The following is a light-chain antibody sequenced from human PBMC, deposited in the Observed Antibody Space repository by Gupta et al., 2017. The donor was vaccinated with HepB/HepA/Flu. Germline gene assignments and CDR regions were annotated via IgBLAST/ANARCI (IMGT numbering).Light chain of an antibody. CDR3: LQYKDWPPYT. V-gene: IGKV3D-15*03. J-gene: IGKJ2*01. CDR2: GAS. CDR1: QSISTN. Sequence: EKVMTQSPATLSVSPGERATLTCRASQSISTNLAWYQQKPVQAPRLLIYGASMRDTGISVRFSGSGYGIEFTLTISIRQLEDFAVYYCLQYKDWPPYTFGQGSKMDIK.